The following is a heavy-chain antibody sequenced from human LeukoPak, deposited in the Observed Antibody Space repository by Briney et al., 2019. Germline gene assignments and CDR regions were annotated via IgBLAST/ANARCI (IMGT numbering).Heavy chain of an antibody. J-gene: IGHJ4*02. CDR2: ISGSGGST. CDR3: AKDLFPSYPHYYDSSGYLDY. D-gene: IGHD3-22*01. V-gene: IGHV3-23*01. Sequence: GGSLRLSCAASGFTFSSYGMSWVRQAPGKGLEWVSSISGSGGSTYSADSVKGRFTISRDNSKNTLYLQMNSLTAQDTAVYYCAKDLFPSYPHYYDSSGYLDYWGQGTLVTVSS. CDR1: GFTFSSYG.